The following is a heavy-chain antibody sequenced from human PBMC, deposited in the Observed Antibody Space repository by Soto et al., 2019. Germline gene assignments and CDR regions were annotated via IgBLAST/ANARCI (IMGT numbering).Heavy chain of an antibody. J-gene: IGHJ6*02. Sequence: SETLSLTCTVSGGSISSYYWSWIRQPPGKGLEWIGYIYYSGSTNYNPSLKSRVTISVDTSKNQFSLKLSSVTAADTAVYYCARDRVPATPGEDYYYGMDVWGQGTTVTVSS. CDR1: GGSISSYY. V-gene: IGHV4-59*01. D-gene: IGHD2-2*01. CDR2: IYYSGST. CDR3: ARDRVPATPGEDYYYGMDV.